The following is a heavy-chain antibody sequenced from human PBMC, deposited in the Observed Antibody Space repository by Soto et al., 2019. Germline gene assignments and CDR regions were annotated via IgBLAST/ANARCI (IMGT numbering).Heavy chain of an antibody. CDR1: GFTFSSYS. Sequence: SLRLSCAASGFTFSSYSMSWVRQAPGKGLEWVSGFRTSGDGGTTYYADSVKGRFTISRDNSKYMLFLQMNSLRAEDTAIYYCAKKVNAGPGSQYFDYWGQGTLVTVSS. J-gene: IGHJ4*02. CDR3: AKKVNAGPGSQYFDY. V-gene: IGHV3-23*01. CDR2: FRTSGDGGTT. D-gene: IGHD3-10*01.